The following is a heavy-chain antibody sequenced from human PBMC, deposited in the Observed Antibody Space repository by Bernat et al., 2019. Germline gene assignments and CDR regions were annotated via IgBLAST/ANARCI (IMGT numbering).Heavy chain of an antibody. V-gene: IGHV3-23*01. CDR3: AKVSAPYFDY. Sequence: DVQLMESGGDLVQPGGSLRLSCAASGFTFSDSGMSWVRLPPGKGLEWVSTISSDGENTHYAGSVQGRFTISRDNSQSTPYLQMDSLGAEEAAIYYCAKVSAPYFDYWGQGALVTVSS. CDR2: ISSDGENT. J-gene: IGHJ4*02. CDR1: GFTFSDSG. D-gene: IGHD3-16*01.